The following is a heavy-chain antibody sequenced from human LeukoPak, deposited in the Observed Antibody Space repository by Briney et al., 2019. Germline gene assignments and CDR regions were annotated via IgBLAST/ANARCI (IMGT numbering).Heavy chain of an antibody. V-gene: IGHV3-7*01. CDR1: GFTFSSYW. D-gene: IGHD3-10*01. J-gene: IGHJ6*03. CDR2: IKQDGSEK. CDR3: ARDVSGMVRGVIHYYYYMDV. Sequence: GGSLRLSCAASGFTFSSYWMSWVRQAPGKGLEWVANIKQDGSEKYYVDSVKGRFTISRDNAKNSVYLQMNSLRAEDTAVYYCARDVSGMVRGVIHYYYYMDVWGKGTTVTISS.